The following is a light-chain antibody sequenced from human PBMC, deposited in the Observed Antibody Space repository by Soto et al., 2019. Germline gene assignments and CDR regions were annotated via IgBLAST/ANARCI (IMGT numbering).Light chain of an antibody. V-gene: IGKV1-9*01. Sequence: DIQLTQSPSLLSASVGDRVTSTCRASQAIGRHLAWYQQRPGTTPNLLISAASTLESGVPSRFSGSGSGTEFTLTINSLQPGDFATYYCQQLNNYPLTFGGGTQVEIK. CDR3: QQLNNYPLT. CDR2: AAS. J-gene: IGKJ4*01. CDR1: QAIGRH.